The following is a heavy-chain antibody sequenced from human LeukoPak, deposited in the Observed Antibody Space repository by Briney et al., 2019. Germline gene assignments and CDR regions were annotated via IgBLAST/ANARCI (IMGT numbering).Heavy chain of an antibody. Sequence: ASVKVSCKASGYTFTSYDINWVRQATGQGLEWMGWMNPNSGNTGYAQKFQGRVTITRNTSISTAYMELSRLRSDDTAVYYCASKGAPNWFDPWGQGTLVTVSS. V-gene: IGHV1-8*03. CDR3: ASKGAPNWFDP. CDR2: MNPNSGNT. J-gene: IGHJ5*02. D-gene: IGHD3-16*01. CDR1: GYTFTSYD.